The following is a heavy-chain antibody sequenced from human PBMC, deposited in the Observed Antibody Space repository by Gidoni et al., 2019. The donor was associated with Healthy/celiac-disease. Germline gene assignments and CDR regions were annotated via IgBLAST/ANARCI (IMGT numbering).Heavy chain of an antibody. J-gene: IGHJ4*02. CDR2: INSDGSST. CDR1: GFTFSSYW. Sequence: EVQLVESGGGLVQPGGSLRLSCAASGFTFSSYWMHWVRQAPGKGLVWVSRINSDGSSTSYADSVKGRFTISRDNAKNTLYLQMNSLRAEDTAVYYCARELEYYYDSSGYPPDYWGQGTLVTVSS. D-gene: IGHD3-22*01. V-gene: IGHV3-74*01. CDR3: ARELEYYYDSSGYPPDY.